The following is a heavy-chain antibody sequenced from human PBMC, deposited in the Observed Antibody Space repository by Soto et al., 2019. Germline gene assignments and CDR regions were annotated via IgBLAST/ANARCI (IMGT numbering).Heavy chain of an antibody. CDR1: GGSFSGYY. CDR2: INHSGST. V-gene: IGHV4-34*01. J-gene: IGHJ6*02. CDR3: ARGRPDRKNYYYYYGMDV. Sequence: KPSETLSLTCAVYGGSFSGYYWSWIRQPPGKGLEWIGEINHSGSTNYNPSLKSRVTISVDTSKNQFSLKLSSVTAADTAVYYCARGRPDRKNYYYYYGMDVWGQGTTVTVSS.